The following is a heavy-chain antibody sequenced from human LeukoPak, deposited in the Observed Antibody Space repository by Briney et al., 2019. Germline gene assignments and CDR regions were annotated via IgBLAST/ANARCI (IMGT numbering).Heavy chain of an antibody. V-gene: IGHV3-11*04. CDR3: ASIAAADPFDY. D-gene: IGHD6-13*01. J-gene: IGHJ4*02. CDR1: GFTFSDYY. CDR2: ISSSGSTI. Sequence: GGSLRLSCAASGFTFSDYYMSWIRQAPGKRLEWVSYISSSGSTIYYADSVKGRFTISRDNAKNSLYLQMNSLRAEDTAVYYCASIAAADPFDYWGQGTLVTVSS.